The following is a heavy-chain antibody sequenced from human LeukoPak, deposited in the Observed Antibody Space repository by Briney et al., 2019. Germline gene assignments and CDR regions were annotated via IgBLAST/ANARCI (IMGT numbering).Heavy chain of an antibody. Sequence: GESLKISCKGSGYSFTSYWIGWVRQMPGKGVEWMGIIYAGDSDTRYSLAFQGQVTISANKSISTAYLQWSSLKASDTAMYYCARLYSSSSMGYWGQGTLVTVSS. V-gene: IGHV5-51*01. CDR3: ARLYSSSSMGY. J-gene: IGHJ4*02. CDR2: IYAGDSDT. D-gene: IGHD6-13*01. CDR1: GYSFTSYW.